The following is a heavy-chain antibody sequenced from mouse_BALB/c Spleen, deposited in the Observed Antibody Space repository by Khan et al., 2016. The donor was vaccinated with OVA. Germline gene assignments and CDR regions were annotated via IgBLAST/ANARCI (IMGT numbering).Heavy chain of an antibody. D-gene: IGHD1-2*01. Sequence: EVELVESGGDLVKPGGSLNLSCEASGFTFGSYGMPWLRQTPDKRLEWVATISNGGSYTYFPDSVKGRSTISRDNAKNTLYLQMSSLKSEDTAMYYCASHRFSTPTDWFAYWGQGTLVTVFA. CDR1: GFTFGSYG. CDR2: ISNGGSYT. J-gene: IGHJ3*01. CDR3: ASHRFSTPTDWFAY. V-gene: IGHV5-6*01.